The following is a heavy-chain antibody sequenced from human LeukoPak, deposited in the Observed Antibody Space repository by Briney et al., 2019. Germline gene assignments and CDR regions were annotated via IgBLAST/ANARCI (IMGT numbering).Heavy chain of an antibody. J-gene: IGHJ5*02. V-gene: IGHV4-39*02. CDR1: GAAIISSSYY. D-gene: IGHD6-6*01. CDR2: IYSSGIT. Sequence: SETLSLTCTVSGAAIISSSYYWGWIRQPPGKGLEWIGSIYSSGITYYNPSLKSRVTISVDTSKNQFSLKLTSVTAADTAVYYCAREYSSSKFDPWGQGTLVTVSS. CDR3: AREYSSSKFDP.